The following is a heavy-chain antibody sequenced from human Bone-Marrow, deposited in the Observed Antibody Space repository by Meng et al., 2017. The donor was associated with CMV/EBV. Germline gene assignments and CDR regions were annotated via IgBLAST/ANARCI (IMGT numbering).Heavy chain of an antibody. J-gene: IGHJ4*02. CDR3: AKDLATGGYDSDLEY. CDR1: GFTFSSYA. D-gene: IGHD5-12*01. V-gene: IGHV3-23*01. Sequence: AAFGFTFSSYAMNWVLQAPGKGLEWVSSISPGGSTYYADSVKGRFAISRDNSKNTVYLQMNSLRADDTALYYCAKDLATGGYDSDLEYWGQGTLVPSPQ. CDR2: ISPGGST.